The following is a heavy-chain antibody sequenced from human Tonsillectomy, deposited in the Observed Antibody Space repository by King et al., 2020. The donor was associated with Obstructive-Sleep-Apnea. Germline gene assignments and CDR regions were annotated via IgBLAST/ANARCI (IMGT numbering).Heavy chain of an antibody. J-gene: IGHJ1*01. CDR3: CCGIPTPGYFQR. D-gene: IGHD1-14*01. CDR2: IYYSGST. Sequence: QLQESGPGLVKPSQTLSLTCTVSGGSISSGGYYWGWLRQPPGKGLEWIGYIYYSGSTYYNPSLKSRVTISVDTSKNQFSLKLSSVTAADTAVYSCCCGIPTPGYFQRWGQGPLVTVPS. CDR1: GGSISSGGYY. V-gene: IGHV4-31*03.